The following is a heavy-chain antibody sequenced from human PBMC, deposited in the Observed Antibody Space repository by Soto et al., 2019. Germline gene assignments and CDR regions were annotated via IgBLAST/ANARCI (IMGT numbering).Heavy chain of an antibody. D-gene: IGHD2-8*01. CDR3: ARGGSCTNGVCLRPIDY. Sequence: SETLSLTCAVYGGSFSGYYWSWIRQPPGKGLEWIGEINHSGSTNYNPSLKSRVTISVDTSKNQFSLKLSSVTAADTAVYYCARGGSCTNGVCLRPIDYWGQGTLVTVSS. CDR2: INHSGST. CDR1: GGSFSGYY. V-gene: IGHV4-34*01. J-gene: IGHJ4*02.